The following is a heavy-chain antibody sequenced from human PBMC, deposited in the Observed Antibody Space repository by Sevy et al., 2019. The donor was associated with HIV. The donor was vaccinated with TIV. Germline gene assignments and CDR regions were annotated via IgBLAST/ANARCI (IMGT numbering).Heavy chain of an antibody. CDR3: ARDIPAVPAARDDYYYYYGMDV. V-gene: IGHV3-7*01. CDR2: IKQDGSEK. Sequence: GGCLRLSCAASGFTFSSYWMSWVRQAPGKGLEWMANIKQDGSEKYYVDSVKGRFTISRDNAKNSLYLQMNSLRDEDTAVYYCARDIPAVPAARDDYYYYYGMDVWGQGTTVTVSS. J-gene: IGHJ6*02. CDR1: GFTFSSYW. D-gene: IGHD2-2*01.